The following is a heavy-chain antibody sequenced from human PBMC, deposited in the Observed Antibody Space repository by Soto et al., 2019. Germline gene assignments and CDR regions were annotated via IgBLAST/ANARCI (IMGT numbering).Heavy chain of an antibody. CDR1: GFSFDTYA. D-gene: IGHD5-12*01. J-gene: IGHJ4*02. CDR2: ISGSGGST. CDR3: AKLGMTTINRDY. Sequence: EAQLLESGGGLVQPGGSLRVSCAASGFSFDTYAMSWVRQAPGKGLEWVSTISGSGGSTYYADSVKGRFTISRDNSKNILYLQMTSLRAEDTALYYCAKLGMTTINRDYWGQGTQVTVSS. V-gene: IGHV3-23*01.